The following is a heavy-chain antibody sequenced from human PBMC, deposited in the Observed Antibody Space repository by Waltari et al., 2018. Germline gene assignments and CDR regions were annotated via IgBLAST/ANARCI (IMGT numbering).Heavy chain of an antibody. CDR2: NNPSGGST. J-gene: IGHJ6*02. CDR3: ARGGINFWSRYMDV. V-gene: IGHV1-46*01. D-gene: IGHD3-3*01. CDR1: GYTFTSHY. Sequence: QVQLVQSGAEVKKPGASVKVSCKASGYTFTSHYMHWVRQAPGQGLEWMTINNPSGGSTTYAQKFQGRVTMTRDTSTSTVYMELSSLRSEDTAVYYCARGGINFWSRYMDVWGQGTTVTVSS.